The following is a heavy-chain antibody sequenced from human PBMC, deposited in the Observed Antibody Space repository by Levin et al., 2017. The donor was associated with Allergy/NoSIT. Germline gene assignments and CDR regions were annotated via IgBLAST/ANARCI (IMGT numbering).Heavy chain of an antibody. CDR1: GGSISGYY. CDR2: FYYGGST. J-gene: IGHJ2*01. V-gene: IGHV4-59*01. Sequence: SETLSLTCSVSGGSISGYYWGWIRQPPGKGLDWIGYFYYGGSTNYNPSLKSRVTMSVDTSKNQFSLKLSSVTAADTAVYYCARALSYYGAGTYKYFDLWGRGTLVTVSS. D-gene: IGHD3-10*01. CDR3: ARALSYYGAGTYKYFDL.